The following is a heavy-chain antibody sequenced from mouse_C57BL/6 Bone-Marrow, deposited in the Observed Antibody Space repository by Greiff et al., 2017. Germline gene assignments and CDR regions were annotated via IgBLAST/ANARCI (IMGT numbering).Heavy chain of an antibody. J-gene: IGHJ4*01. CDR1: GFTFSSYA. CDR3: ARVELGRYYAMDY. V-gene: IGHV5-4*03. D-gene: IGHD4-1*01. CDR2: ISDGGSYT. Sequence: EVKLVESGGGLVKPGGSLKLSCAASGFTFSSYAMSWVRQTPEKRLEWVATISDGGSYTYYPDNVKGRFTISRDNAKNNRYLQMSHLKSEDTAMYYCARVELGRYYAMDYWGQGTSVTVSS.